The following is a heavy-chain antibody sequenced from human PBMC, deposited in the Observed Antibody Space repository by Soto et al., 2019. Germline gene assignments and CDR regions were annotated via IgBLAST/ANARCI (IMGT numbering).Heavy chain of an antibody. J-gene: IGHJ4*02. CDR1: GDSFTRYW. CDR2: IYPGDSDT. CDR3: ARGEYYYDSGGYYFNY. D-gene: IGHD3-22*01. V-gene: IGHV5-51*01. Sequence: GESLTISGTCSGDSFTRYWIGWVRQMPGKGLEWMGIIYPGDSDTRYSPSFQGQVTISADKSISTAYLQWSSLKASDTAMYYCARGEYYYDSGGYYFNYWGQGTLVTVSS.